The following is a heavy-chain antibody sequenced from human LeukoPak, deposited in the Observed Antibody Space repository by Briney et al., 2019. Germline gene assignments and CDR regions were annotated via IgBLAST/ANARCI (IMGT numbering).Heavy chain of an antibody. CDR2: IYHSGST. Sequence: SETLSLTCTVSGYSISSGYYWGWIRQPPGKGLEWIGSIYHSGSTYYNPSLKSRVTISVDTSKNQFSLKLSSVTAADTAVYYCARESYYYGSGSIDYWGQGTLVTVSS. D-gene: IGHD3-10*01. V-gene: IGHV4-38-2*02. CDR3: ARESYYYGSGSIDY. J-gene: IGHJ4*02. CDR1: GYSISSGYY.